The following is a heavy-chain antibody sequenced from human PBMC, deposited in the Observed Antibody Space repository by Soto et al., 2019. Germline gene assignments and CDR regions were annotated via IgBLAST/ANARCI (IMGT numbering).Heavy chain of an antibody. Sequence: EVQLVESGGGLVQPGGSLRLSCAASGLIFSSYWMTWVRQAPGKGLEWVANIKHDGSGKYYVDSVKGRFTNSRDNAKNSVYLQMNSLRAEDTAAYYCAEGGSYHDYWGQGTWVTVFS. CDR3: AEGGSYHDY. CDR1: GLIFSSYW. CDR2: IKHDGSGK. J-gene: IGHJ4*02. V-gene: IGHV3-7*05. D-gene: IGHD1-26*01.